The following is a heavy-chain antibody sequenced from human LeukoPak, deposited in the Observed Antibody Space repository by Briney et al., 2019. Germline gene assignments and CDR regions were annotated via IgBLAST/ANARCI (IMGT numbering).Heavy chain of an antibody. CDR3: AKDFVPAAMFAWFDD. CDR2: ISVSGGGT. D-gene: IGHD2-2*01. Sequence: GGSLRLSCAASGFTFSSYAMNWVRQAPGKGLEWVSVISVSGGGTFYADSVEGRFTISRDNPKNTLYLQMNSLRAEGTAVYYCAKDFVPAAMFAWFDDWGQGTLVTVSS. CDR1: GFTFSSYA. J-gene: IGHJ4*02. V-gene: IGHV3-23*01.